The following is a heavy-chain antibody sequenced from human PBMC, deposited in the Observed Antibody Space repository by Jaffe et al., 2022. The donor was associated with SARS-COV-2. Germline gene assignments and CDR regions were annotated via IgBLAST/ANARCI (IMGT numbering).Heavy chain of an antibody. CDR3: ARDGDYASGLLRFDY. D-gene: IGHD4-17*01. V-gene: IGHV1-3*01. J-gene: IGHJ4*02. CDR1: GYTFTSYA. Sequence: QVQLVQSGAEVKKPGASVKVSCKASGYTFTSYAMHWVRQAPGQRLEWMGWINAGNGNTKYSQKFQGRVTITRDTSASTAYMELSSLRSEDTAVYYCARDGDYASGLLRFDYWGQGTLVTVSS. CDR2: INAGNGNT.